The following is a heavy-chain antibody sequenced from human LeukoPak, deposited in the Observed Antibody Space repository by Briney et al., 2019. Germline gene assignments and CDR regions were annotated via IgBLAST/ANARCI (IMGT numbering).Heavy chain of an antibody. CDR3: ARSMDRRSLRPFYS. CDR2: INHSGST. CDR1: GGSFSGYY. D-gene: IGHD3-10*01. J-gene: IGHJ4*02. Sequence: SETLSLTCAVYGGSFSGYYWSWIRQPPGKALEWIGEINHSGSTNYNPSLKSRVTISVDTSKNQSSLKLCSVTAAVTAVYYCARSMDRRSLRPFYSCGQGTLVTVSS. V-gene: IGHV4-34*01.